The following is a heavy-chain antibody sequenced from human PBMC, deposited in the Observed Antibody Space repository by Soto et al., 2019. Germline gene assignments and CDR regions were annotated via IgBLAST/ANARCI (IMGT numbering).Heavy chain of an antibody. V-gene: IGHV1-69*06. Sequence: QVLLLQSGSEVKKAGSSVKVSCKASGDAFKSYAIHWVRQATGQGIEYMGRIIPSYDRTKYAQKFQGRLTLTADMYTSTVYMELSSLRSDDTAVYYSARDPTNDYGGDTFEYWGQGTKVIVSS. D-gene: IGHD4-17*01. CDR1: GDAFKSYA. CDR2: IIPSYDRT. J-gene: IGHJ4*02. CDR3: ARDPTNDYGGDTFEY.